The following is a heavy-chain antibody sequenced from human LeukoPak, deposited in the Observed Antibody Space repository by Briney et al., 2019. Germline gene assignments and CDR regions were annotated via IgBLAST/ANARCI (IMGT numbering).Heavy chain of an antibody. CDR1: GFTFSSYA. CDR2: ISGSGGST. CDR3: ATKGKGYCSGGSCYSGDH. J-gene: IGHJ4*02. Sequence: GGSLRLSCAASGFTFSSYAMSWVRQAPGKGLEWVSAISGSGGSTYYADSVKGRFTISRDNSKNMLYLQMNSLRAEGTAVYYCATKGKGYCSGGSCYSGDHWGQGTLVTVSS. V-gene: IGHV3-23*01. D-gene: IGHD2-15*01.